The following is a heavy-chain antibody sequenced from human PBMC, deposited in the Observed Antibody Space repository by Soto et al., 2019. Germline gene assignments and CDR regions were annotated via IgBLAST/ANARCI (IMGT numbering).Heavy chain of an antibody. J-gene: IGHJ4*02. CDR2: IHAGNGNT. Sequence: QVRLVQSGAEVKKPGASVKLSCKASGYTFSIYAMHWVRQAHGQRLEWMGWIHAGNGNTKYSPKFQDRVSITRDAGATTAYMELSSLTSEDTAVYFCARGLAEMYDMMTRSTTATDYWGQGTLVTVSS. V-gene: IGHV1-3*01. CDR1: GYTFSIYA. D-gene: IGHD3-9*01. CDR3: ARGLAEMYDMMTRSTTATDY.